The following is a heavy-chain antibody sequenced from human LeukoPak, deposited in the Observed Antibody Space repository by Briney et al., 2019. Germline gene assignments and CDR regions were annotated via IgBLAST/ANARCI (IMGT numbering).Heavy chain of an antibody. D-gene: IGHD1-20*01. CDR1: GFSFRSYG. V-gene: IGHV3-30*03. J-gene: IGHJ4*02. Sequence: GGSLRLSCTASGFSFRSYGMHWVRQAPGKGLEWVAVMSNDGSKEYYADSVKNRFSISRDNSKNTLYLHMSSLRAEDTAVYYCARVGDLNFYDFWGQGTLVTVSS. CDR2: MSNDGSKE. CDR3: ARVGDLNFYDF.